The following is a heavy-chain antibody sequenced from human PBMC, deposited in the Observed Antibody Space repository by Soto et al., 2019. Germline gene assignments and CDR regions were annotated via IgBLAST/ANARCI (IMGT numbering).Heavy chain of an antibody. CDR3: AREYSSGSTLDY. V-gene: IGHV1-3*01. Sequence: ASVKVSCKASGYTFTSYAMHWVRQAPGQRLEWMGWINAGNGNTKYSQKFQGRVTITRDTSASTAYMELSSLRSEDTAVYYCAREYSSGSTLDYWGQGTLVTVSS. J-gene: IGHJ4*02. CDR1: GYTFTSYA. D-gene: IGHD6-19*01. CDR2: INAGNGNT.